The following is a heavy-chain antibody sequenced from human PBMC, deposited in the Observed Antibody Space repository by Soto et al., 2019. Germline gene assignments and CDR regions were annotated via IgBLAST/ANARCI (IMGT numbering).Heavy chain of an antibody. V-gene: IGHV1-18*01. CDR2: ISAYNGNT. Sequence: GASVKVSCKASGYTFTSYGISWVRQAPGQGLEWMGWISAYNGNTNYAQKLQGRVTMTTDTSTSTAYMELRSLRSDDTAVYYCARDLCTAAADQPFDPWGQGTLVTVSS. D-gene: IGHD6-13*01. CDR1: GYTFTSYG. CDR3: ARDLCTAAADQPFDP. J-gene: IGHJ5*02.